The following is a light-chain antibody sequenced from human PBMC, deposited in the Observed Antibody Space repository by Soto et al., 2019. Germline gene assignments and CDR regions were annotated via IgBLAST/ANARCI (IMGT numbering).Light chain of an antibody. CDR2: DAS. CDR3: QQYNSYSVT. J-gene: IGKJ1*01. Sequence: DIEITKSNPTMSASVGDRVTITCRASQSISSWLAWFQQKPGKAPKLLIYDASNLQSGVPSRFSGSGSGTEFTLTISSLQPDDFATYYCQQYNSYSVTFGQGTKVDIK. V-gene: IGKV1-5*01. CDR1: QSISSW.